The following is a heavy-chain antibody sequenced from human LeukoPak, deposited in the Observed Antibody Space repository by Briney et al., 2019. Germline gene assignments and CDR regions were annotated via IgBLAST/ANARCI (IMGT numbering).Heavy chain of an antibody. CDR1: GFTFSSYS. CDR3: ARDLTNVDTAMVSGMDV. V-gene: IGHV3-21*01. Sequence: KPGGSLRLSCAASGFTFSSYSMNWVRQAPGKGLEWVSSISSSSSYIYYADSVKGRFTISRDNAKSSLYLQMNSLRAEDTAVYYCARDLTNVDTAMVSGMDVWGKGTTVTISS. J-gene: IGHJ6*03. D-gene: IGHD5-18*01. CDR2: ISSSSSYI.